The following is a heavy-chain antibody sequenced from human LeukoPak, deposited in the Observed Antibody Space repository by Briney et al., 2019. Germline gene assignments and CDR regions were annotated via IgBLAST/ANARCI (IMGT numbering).Heavy chain of an antibody. J-gene: IGHJ4*02. V-gene: IGHV3-53*01. CDR3: ARVAGGDWYYFDF. Sequence: GGSLRLSCAASGFTVSRSYMTWVRQAPGKGLEWISVIYSGGSTYYADSVKGRFTISRDNSKNIVYLQMNRLRADDTAVYYCARVAGGDWYYFDFWGQGTLVTVSS. D-gene: IGHD2-21*02. CDR2: IYSGGST. CDR1: GFTVSRSY.